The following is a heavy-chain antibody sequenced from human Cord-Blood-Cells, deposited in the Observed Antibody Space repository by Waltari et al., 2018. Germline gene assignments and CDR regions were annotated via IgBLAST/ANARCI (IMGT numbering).Heavy chain of an antibody. CDR2: IIPIFGTA. V-gene: IGHV1-69*01. CDR3: ARDRRSGYYFAFDI. CDR1: GGPFSSYA. D-gene: IGHD3-3*01. Sequence: QVQLVQSGAEVTKPGSSVKVSCKASGGPFSSYAISCVSQAPGQGLEWMGGIIPIFGTANYAQKFQGRVTITADESTSTAYMELSSLRSEDTAVYYCARDRRSGYYFAFDIWGQGTMVTVSS. J-gene: IGHJ3*02.